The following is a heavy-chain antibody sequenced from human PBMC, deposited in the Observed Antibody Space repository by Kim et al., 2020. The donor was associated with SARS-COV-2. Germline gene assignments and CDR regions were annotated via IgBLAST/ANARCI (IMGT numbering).Heavy chain of an antibody. D-gene: IGHD3-3*01. CDR3: AKYDFWRADHYFDS. Sequence: NPSLKSRVTLSVDTSKNQFSLDLSSVSAADTAVCCCAKYDFWRADHYFDSWGQGALVTVSS. J-gene: IGHJ4*02. V-gene: IGHV4-39*01.